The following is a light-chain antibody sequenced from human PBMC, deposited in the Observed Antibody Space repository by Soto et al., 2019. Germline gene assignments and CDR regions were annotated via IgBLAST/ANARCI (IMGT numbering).Light chain of an antibody. CDR2: GAS. CDR3: QQYHNWPRT. CDR1: QSVNGN. Sequence: EIVMTQSPATLSVFPGERATLSCRASQSVNGNLAWYQQRRGQAPRLLIYGASTRATGIPARFSGSGSGKEFVLTISSLQSEDFAIYYCQQYHNWPRTFGQGTKVEIK. J-gene: IGKJ1*01. V-gene: IGKV3-15*01.